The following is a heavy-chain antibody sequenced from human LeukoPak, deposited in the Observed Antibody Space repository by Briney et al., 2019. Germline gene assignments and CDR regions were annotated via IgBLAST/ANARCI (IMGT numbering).Heavy chain of an antibody. CDR3: GRGLPVPGNFDY. CDR2: INAGNGNT. Sequence: PGASVNVSCKASGYTFTNYVVHWLRQAPGQRPEWMGWINAGNGNTKYSQKFQGRVTITGDTSASTAYMEVSNLTSEDAAVYYCGRGLPVPGNFDYWGQGTLVTVSS. J-gene: IGHJ4*02. D-gene: IGHD6-19*01. CDR1: GYTFTNYV. V-gene: IGHV1-3*01.